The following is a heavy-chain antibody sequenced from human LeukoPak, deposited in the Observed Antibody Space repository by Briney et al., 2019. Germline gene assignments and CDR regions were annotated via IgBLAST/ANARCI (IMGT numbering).Heavy chain of an antibody. D-gene: IGHD3-10*01. CDR2: INHSGST. CDR3: ARERAYYYGSGSYYKKNGMDV. Sequence: SETLSLTCAVYGGSLSGYYWSWIRQPPGKGLEWIGEINHSGSTNYNPSLKSRATISVDTSKNQFSLKLSSVTAADTAVYYCARERAYYYGSGSYYKKNGMDVWGQGTPVTVSS. CDR1: GGSLSGYY. V-gene: IGHV4-34*01. J-gene: IGHJ6*02.